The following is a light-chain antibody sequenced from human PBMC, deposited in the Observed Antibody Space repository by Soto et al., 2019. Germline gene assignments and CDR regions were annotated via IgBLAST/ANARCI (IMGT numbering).Light chain of an antibody. CDR3: QQYDNWPLT. CDR2: GAS. J-gene: IGKJ4*01. CDR1: QSVSSN. Sequence: DIVMTQSPATLPVSPGERATLSCRASQSVSSNLAWYQQKPGQAPRFLIYGASTRATGIPARFSGSGSGTEFTLTISSLQSEDFAVYYCQQYDNWPLTFGGGTRVE. V-gene: IGKV3-15*01.